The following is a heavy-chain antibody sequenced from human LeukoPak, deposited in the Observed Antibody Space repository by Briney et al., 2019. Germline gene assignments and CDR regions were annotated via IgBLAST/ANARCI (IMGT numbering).Heavy chain of an antibody. D-gene: IGHD6-13*01. Sequence: GGSLRLSCAASGFTFSSYAMHWVCQAPGKGLEWVVIISYDGSNKYYAESVKGRFAVSRDNSKNTLYLQVNSPRPEDTAVYYCARVPVWYSSSWYGDYWGQGTLVTVSS. J-gene: IGHJ4*02. V-gene: IGHV3-30*09. CDR3: ARVPVWYSSSWYGDY. CDR1: GFTFSSYA. CDR2: ISYDGSNK.